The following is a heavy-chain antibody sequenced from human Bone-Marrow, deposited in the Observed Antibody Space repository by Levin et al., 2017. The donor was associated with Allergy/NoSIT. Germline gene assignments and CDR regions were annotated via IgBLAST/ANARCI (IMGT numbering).Heavy chain of an antibody. CDR2: IFPSDSDT. CDR1: GYRFTSYW. CDR3: AVQREGLRRFDY. Sequence: HGESLKISCKASGYRFTSYWIGWVRQMPGKGLEWMAIIFPSDSDTRYSPSFQGQVTISADKSISTAYLQWSSLKASDTAMYYCAVQREGLRRFDYWGQGTLVTVSS. D-gene: IGHD5-12*01. J-gene: IGHJ4*02. V-gene: IGHV5-51*01.